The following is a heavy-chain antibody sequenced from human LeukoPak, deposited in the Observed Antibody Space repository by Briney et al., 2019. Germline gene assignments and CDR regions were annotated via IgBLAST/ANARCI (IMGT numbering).Heavy chain of an antibody. V-gene: IGHV3-33*01. D-gene: IGHD4-23*01. CDR1: GFTFSSYG. Sequence: GGSLRLSCAASGFTFSSYGMHWVRQAPGKGLEWVAVIWYDGSNKYYADSVKGRFTISRDNSKNTLCLQMNSLRAEDTAVYYCARDRDTTVVTRYYFDYWGQGTLVTVSS. J-gene: IGHJ4*02. CDR3: ARDRDTTVVTRYYFDY. CDR2: IWYDGSNK.